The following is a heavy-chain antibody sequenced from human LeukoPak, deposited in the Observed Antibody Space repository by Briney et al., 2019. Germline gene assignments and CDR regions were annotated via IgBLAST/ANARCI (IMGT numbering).Heavy chain of an antibody. CDR2: IYYSGST. CDR3: ARATAFHDSSGYMGETPYYYYYAMDV. D-gene: IGHD3-22*01. CDR1: GGSISSYY. Sequence: PSETLSLTCTVSGGSISSYYWSWIRQPPGKGLEWIGYIYYSGSTNYNPSLKSRVTISVDTSKNQFSLKLSSVTAADTAVYYCARATAFHDSSGYMGETPYYYYYAMDVWGQGTTVTVSS. J-gene: IGHJ6*02. V-gene: IGHV4-59*08.